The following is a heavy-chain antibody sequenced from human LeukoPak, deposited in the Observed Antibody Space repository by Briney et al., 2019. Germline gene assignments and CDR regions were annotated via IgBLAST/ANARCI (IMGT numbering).Heavy chain of an antibody. D-gene: IGHD3-9*01. CDR2: IYPKSGGT. CDR1: GYTFADYY. V-gene: IGHV1-2*02. Sequence: ASVKVSCKTSGYTFADYYIHWVRQAPGQRPEWMGGIYPKSGGTNSAQKFQGRVTMTRDTSISTAYMELSRLRFDDTAVYYCARVSTSGYRDWLDPWGQGTLVTVSS. J-gene: IGHJ5*02. CDR3: ARVSTSGYRDWLDP.